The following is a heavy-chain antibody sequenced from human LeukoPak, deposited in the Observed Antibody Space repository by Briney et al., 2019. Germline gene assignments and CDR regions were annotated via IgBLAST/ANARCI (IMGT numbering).Heavy chain of an antibody. CDR1: GFTFSSYS. CDR3: AKGSLADAFDI. V-gene: IGHV3-23*01. J-gene: IGHJ3*02. CDR2: ISGSGGST. Sequence: PGGSLRLSCAASGFTFSSYSMNWVRQAPGKGLEWVSTISGSGGSTYYADSVKGRFTISRDNSKNTLYLQMSSLRAEDTAVYYCAKGSLADAFDIWGQGTMVTVSS.